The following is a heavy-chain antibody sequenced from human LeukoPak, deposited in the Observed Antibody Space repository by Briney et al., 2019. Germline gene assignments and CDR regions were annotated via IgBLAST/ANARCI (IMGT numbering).Heavy chain of an antibody. V-gene: IGHV3-7*01. Sequence: GGSLRLSCAASGLTFSTYWMSWVRQAPGKGLEWVANIKQDGSEKYYVDSVKGRFTISRDNAKNSLYLQMNSLRAEDTAVYYCARDNYWYYYHYYMDVWGKGTTVTVSS. J-gene: IGHJ6*03. D-gene: IGHD4-11*01. CDR2: IKQDGSEK. CDR3: ARDNYWYYYHYYMDV. CDR1: GLTFSTYW.